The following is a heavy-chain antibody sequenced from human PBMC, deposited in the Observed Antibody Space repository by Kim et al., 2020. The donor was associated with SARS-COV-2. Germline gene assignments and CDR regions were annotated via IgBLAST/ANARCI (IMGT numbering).Heavy chain of an antibody. D-gene: IGHD1-26*01. Sequence: SVKVSCKASGFTFTSSAMQWVRQARGQRLEWIGWIVVGSGNTNYAQKFQERVTITRDMSTSTAYMELSSLRSEDTAVYYCAAGINGSYYLPFDYWGQGTLVTVSS. CDR3: AAGINGSYYLPFDY. CDR2: IVVGSGNT. J-gene: IGHJ4*02. V-gene: IGHV1-58*02. CDR1: GFTFTSSA.